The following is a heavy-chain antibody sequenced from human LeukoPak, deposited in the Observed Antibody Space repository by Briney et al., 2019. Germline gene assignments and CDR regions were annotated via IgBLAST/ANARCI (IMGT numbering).Heavy chain of an antibody. J-gene: IGHJ4*02. Sequence: PSETLSLTCTVSGGSISSYYWSWIRQPAGKGLEWIGRIYASGNTNYNPSLKSRVTISLDTSKNQFSLKLSSVTAADTAVYYCARIRNYGSGTYIPFVDYWGQGTLVTVSS. CDR1: GGSISSYY. D-gene: IGHD3-10*01. V-gene: IGHV4-4*07. CDR2: IYASGNT. CDR3: ARIRNYGSGTYIPFVDY.